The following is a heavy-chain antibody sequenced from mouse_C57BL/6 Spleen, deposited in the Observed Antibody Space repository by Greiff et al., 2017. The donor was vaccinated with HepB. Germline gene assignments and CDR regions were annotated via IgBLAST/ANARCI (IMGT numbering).Heavy chain of an antibody. CDR1: GYAFSSYW. J-gene: IGHJ3*01. CDR2: IYPGDGDT. D-gene: IGHD3-2*02. V-gene: IGHV1-80*01. Sequence: QVQLKESGAELVKPGASVKISCKASGYAFSSYWMNWVKQRPGKGLEWIGQIYPGDGDTNYNGKFKGKATLTADKSSSTAYMQLSSLTSEDSAVYFCARPGGSSGYGFAYWGQGTLVTVSA. CDR3: ARPGGSSGYGFAY.